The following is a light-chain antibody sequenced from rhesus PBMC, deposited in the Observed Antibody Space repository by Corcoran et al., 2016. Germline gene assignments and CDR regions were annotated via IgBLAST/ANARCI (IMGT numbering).Light chain of an antibody. Sequence: DIQMTQSPSSLSASVGDTVTITCRASQGISSWLAWYQQQTGKAPKLRIYKASSLQSGVPSRVSGSGSGTDFTLTISSLQSEDFATYYGQQYSSRPLTFGGGTKVELK. CDR1: QGISSW. V-gene: IGKV1-22*01. CDR3: QQYSSRPLT. CDR2: KAS. J-gene: IGKJ4*01.